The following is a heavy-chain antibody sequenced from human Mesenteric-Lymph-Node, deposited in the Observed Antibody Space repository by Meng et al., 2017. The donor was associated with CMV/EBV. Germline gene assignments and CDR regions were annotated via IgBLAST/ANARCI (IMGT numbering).Heavy chain of an antibody. D-gene: IGHD6-6*01. CDR2: ISSSGSTI. J-gene: IGHJ6*02. CDR3: ATDTSIAARSYYGMDV. CDR1: GFTFSSYE. V-gene: IGHV3-48*03. Sequence: GESLKISCAASGFTFSSYEMNWVRQAPGKGLEWVSYISSSGSTIYYADSVKGRFTISRDNAKNSLYLQMNSLRAEDTAVYYCATDTSIAARSYYGMDVWGQGITVTVSS.